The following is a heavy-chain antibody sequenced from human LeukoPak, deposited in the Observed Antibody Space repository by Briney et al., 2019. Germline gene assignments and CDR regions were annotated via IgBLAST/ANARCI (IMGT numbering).Heavy chain of an antibody. CDR1: GGTFSSYA. Sequence: GASVKVSCKASGGTFSSYAISWVRQAPGQGLEWMGRIIPIFGTANYAQKFQGRVTITTDESTSTAYMELSSLRSEDTAVYYCAREKAVVAAAPDLVFDYWGQGTLVTVSS. CDR2: IIPIFGTA. D-gene: IGHD2-15*01. V-gene: IGHV1-69*05. CDR3: AREKAVVAAAPDLVFDY. J-gene: IGHJ4*02.